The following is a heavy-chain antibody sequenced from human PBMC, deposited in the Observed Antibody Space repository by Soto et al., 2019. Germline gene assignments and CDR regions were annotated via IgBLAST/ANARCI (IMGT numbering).Heavy chain of an antibody. CDR3: ARAPLVTFYFDS. J-gene: IGHJ4*02. CDR1: GFTFSSYA. CDR2: ISTSGSTI. Sequence: EVQLVDSGGGLIQPGGSLRLSCAASGFTFSSYAMNWVRQAPGKGLEWVSYISTSGSTIYYADSVKGRFTISRDNAKNSLYLQMNTLRAEDTALYYCARAPLVTFYFDSWGQGTLVTVSS. D-gene: IGHD5-18*01. V-gene: IGHV3-48*03.